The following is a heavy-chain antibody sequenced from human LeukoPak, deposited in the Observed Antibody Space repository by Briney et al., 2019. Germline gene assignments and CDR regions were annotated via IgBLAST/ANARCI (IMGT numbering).Heavy chain of an antibody. D-gene: IGHD6-13*01. CDR3: ARREPKTSSWYKWFDP. CDR1: GGSISSSNYY. J-gene: IGHJ5*02. CDR2: IYYSGST. Sequence: SETLSLTCTVSGGSISSSNYYWGWIRQPPGKGLEWIGGIYYSGSTYYNPSLKSRVTISVDTSKNQFSLKLSSVTAADTAVYYCARREPKTSSWYKWFDPWGQGTLVTVSS. V-gene: IGHV4-39*01.